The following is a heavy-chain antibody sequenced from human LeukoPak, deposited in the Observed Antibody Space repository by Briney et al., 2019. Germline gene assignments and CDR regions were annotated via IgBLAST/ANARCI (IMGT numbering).Heavy chain of an antibody. CDR2: INHSGST. Sequence: SETLSLTCAVYGGSFSGYYWSWIRQPPGKGLEWIGEINHSGSTNYNPSLKSRVTISVDTSKNQFSLKLSSVTAADTAVYYCARGRQTRGYCSSTSCPNDYWGQGTLVTISS. CDR3: ARGRQTRGYCSSTSCPNDY. V-gene: IGHV4-34*01. D-gene: IGHD2-2*01. J-gene: IGHJ4*02. CDR1: GGSFSGYY.